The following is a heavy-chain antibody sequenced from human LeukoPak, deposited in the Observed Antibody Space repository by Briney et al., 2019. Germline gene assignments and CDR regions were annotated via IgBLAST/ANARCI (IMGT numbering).Heavy chain of an antibody. CDR2: ISAYSGNT. J-gene: IGHJ4*02. D-gene: IGHD2-21*02. V-gene: IGHV1-18*01. CDR3: ARDAVSTVTAGGIDY. Sequence: ASVKVSCKASGYTLTSYGISWVRQAPGQGLEWMAWISAYSGNTEYAENIQGRVTMTTDTSTSTAYMGLRSLRSDDTAVYYCARDAVSTVTAGGIDYWGQGTLVTVSS. CDR1: GYTLTSYG.